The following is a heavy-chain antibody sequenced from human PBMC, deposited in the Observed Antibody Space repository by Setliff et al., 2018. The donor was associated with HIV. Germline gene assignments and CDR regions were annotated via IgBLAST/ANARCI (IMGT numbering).Heavy chain of an antibody. CDR1: GGSFSGHY. CDR2: INHSGST. CDR3: ARAFRNLPDY. Sequence: SETLSLTCAVYGGSFSGHYWSWIRQSPGKGLEWIGEINHSGSTNYNPSLKSRVTILGDTSKNQFSLHLTSVTPEDTAVYYCARAFRNLPDYWGQGTLVTVSS. J-gene: IGHJ4*02. V-gene: IGHV4-34*01. D-gene: IGHD1-1*01.